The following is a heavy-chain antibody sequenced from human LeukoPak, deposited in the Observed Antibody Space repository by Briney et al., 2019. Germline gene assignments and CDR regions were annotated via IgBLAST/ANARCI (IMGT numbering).Heavy chain of an antibody. V-gene: IGHV3-21*01. Sequence: PGGSLRLSCAASGFTFSSYSMNWVRQAPGKGLEWVSSIGSTGAYIFYADSLKGRFTISRDNAKNSLYLQMNNLRAEDTAVYYCARDRWELLRSVDCWGQGTLVTVSS. CDR3: ARDRWELLRSVDC. D-gene: IGHD1-26*01. CDR2: IGSTGAYI. CDR1: GFTFSSYS. J-gene: IGHJ4*02.